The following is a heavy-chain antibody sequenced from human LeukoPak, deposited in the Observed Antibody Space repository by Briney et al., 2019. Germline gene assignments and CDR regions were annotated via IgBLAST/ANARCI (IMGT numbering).Heavy chain of an antibody. CDR1: GYTFTSYG. Sequence: ASVKVSCKASGYTFTSYGISWVRQAPGQGLEWMGIINPSGGSTSYAQKFQGRVTMTRDTSTSTVYMELSSLRSEDTAVYYCAREYSYGYRINYFDYWGQGTLVTVSS. CDR3: AREYSYGYRINYFDY. J-gene: IGHJ4*02. D-gene: IGHD5-18*01. CDR2: INPSGGST. V-gene: IGHV1-46*01.